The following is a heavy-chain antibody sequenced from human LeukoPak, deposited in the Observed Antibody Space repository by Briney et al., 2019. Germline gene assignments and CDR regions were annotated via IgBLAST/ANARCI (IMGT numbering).Heavy chain of an antibody. J-gene: IGHJ3*02. V-gene: IGHV3-66*02. CDR2: IYSGGST. D-gene: IGHD3-10*01. CDR1: GFTVSSNY. Sequence: GGSLRLSCAASGFTVSSNYMSWVRQAPGKGLEWVSVIYSGGSTYYADSVTGRFTISRDNSKNTLYLQMNSLRAEDTAVYYCARDNPSFDAFDIWGQGTMVTVSS. CDR3: ARDNPSFDAFDI.